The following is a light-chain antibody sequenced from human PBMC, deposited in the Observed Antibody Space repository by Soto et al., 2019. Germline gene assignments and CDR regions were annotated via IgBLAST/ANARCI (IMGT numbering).Light chain of an antibody. V-gene: IGLV2-14*01. Sequence: LTQPASVSGSPGQSITISCTGTSSDVGGYNYVSWYQQHPGKAPKLMIYEVSNRPSGVSNRFSGSKSGNTASLTISGLQAEDEADYYCSSYTSSSTSFGTGTRSPS. J-gene: IGLJ1*01. CDR3: SSYTSSSTS. CDR2: EVS. CDR1: SSDVGGYNY.